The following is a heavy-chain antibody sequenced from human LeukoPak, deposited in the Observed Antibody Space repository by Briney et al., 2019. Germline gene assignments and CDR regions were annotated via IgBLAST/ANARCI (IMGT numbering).Heavy chain of an antibody. CDR3: ARGDIAAAATDY. J-gene: IGHJ4*02. Sequence: PSQTLSLTCTVSGGSISSGGYYWSWIRQPPGKGLEWIGYIYHSGSTYYNPSLKSRVTISVDRSKNQFSLKLSSVTAADTAVYYCARGDIAAAATDYWGQGTLVTVSS. V-gene: IGHV4-30-2*01. CDR1: GGSISSGGYY. CDR2: IYHSGST. D-gene: IGHD6-13*01.